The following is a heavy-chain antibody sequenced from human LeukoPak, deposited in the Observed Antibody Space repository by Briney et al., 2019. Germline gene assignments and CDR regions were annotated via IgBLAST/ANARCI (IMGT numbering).Heavy chain of an antibody. CDR1: GFTFDDYA. Sequence: GGSLRLSCAASGFTFDDYAMHWVRQAPGKGLEWVSGISWNSGSIGYADSVEGRFTISRDNAKNSLYLQMNSLRAEDTALYYCAKERGDSWGQGTLVTVSS. J-gene: IGHJ4*02. CDR3: AKERGDS. V-gene: IGHV3-9*01. CDR2: ISWNSGSI. D-gene: IGHD3-10*01.